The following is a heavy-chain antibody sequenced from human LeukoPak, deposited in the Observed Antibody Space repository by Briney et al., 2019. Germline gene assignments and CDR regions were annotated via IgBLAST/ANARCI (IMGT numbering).Heavy chain of an antibody. D-gene: IGHD6-6*01. Sequence: GGTLRLSCAASGFTFSSHGMSWVRQAPGKGLEWVSSISSSSSYIYYADSVKGRFTISRDNAKNSLYLQMNSLRAEDTAVYYCARSLYSSSGGDYWGQGTLVTVSS. V-gene: IGHV3-21*01. CDR3: ARSLYSSSGGDY. J-gene: IGHJ4*02. CDR2: ISSSSSYI. CDR1: GFTFSSHG.